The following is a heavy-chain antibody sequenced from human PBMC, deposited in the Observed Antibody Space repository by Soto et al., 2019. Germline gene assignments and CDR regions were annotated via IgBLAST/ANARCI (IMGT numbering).Heavy chain of an antibody. V-gene: IGHV4-39*01. Sequence: QLQLQESGPGLVKPSETLSLTCTVSGGSISSSSYYWGWIRQPPGKGLGWIGSIYYSGSTYYNPSLKRRVTIPVDTSKNQFSLKLSSVTAADTAVDYCARPSRGSAFDIWGQGTMVTVSS. D-gene: IGHD6-19*01. CDR3: ARPSRGSAFDI. J-gene: IGHJ3*02. CDR1: GGSISSSSYY. CDR2: IYYSGST.